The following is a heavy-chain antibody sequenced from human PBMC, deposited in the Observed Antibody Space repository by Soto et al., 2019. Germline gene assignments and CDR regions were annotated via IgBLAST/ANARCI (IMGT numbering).Heavy chain of an antibody. V-gene: IGHV6-1*01. J-gene: IGHJ2*01. CDR3: ASRYFDL. CDR2: TYYRSEWYN. CDR1: GDSVSSNIGA. Sequence: HVQLQQSGPGLVKPSQTLSLTCAISGDSVSSNIGAWNWVRQSPSRGLEWLGRTYYRSEWYNEYAVSVRSRITTNPDTSKNQFSLHLNSVTPEDTAVYYCASRYFDLWGRGTLVTVSS.